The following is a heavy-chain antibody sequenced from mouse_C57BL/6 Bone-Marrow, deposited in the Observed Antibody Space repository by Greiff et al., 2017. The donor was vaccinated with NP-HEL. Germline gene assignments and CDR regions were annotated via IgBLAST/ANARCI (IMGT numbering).Heavy chain of an antibody. CDR1: GFPITSDYY. Sequence: LQESGPGLVKPSQSLFLTCSITGFPITSDYYWIWIRQSPGKPLEWMGYITHSGETFYNPSLQSPISITIETSYNQFFLQLNSVTTEDTAMYYCAGDYDGYWYFAVWGKGTTVTVSA. D-gene: IGHD2-3*01. CDR3: AGDYDGYWYFAV. J-gene: IGHJ1*03. V-gene: IGHV12-3*01. CDR2: ITHSGET.